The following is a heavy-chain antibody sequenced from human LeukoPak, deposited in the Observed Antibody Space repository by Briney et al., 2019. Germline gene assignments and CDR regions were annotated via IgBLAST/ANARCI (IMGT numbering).Heavy chain of an antibody. CDR3: TRAPSSGPFDY. CDR2: MNPNSGGT. CDR1: GYTFTGCY. V-gene: IGHV1-2*02. D-gene: IGHD3-22*01. Sequence: ASVKVSCKASGYTFTGCYIHWVRQAPGQGLEWMGWMNPNSGGTDYAQKFQGRVTMTRDTSISTAYMELSRLRSDDTALYYCTRAPSSGPFDYWGQGTLVTVSS. J-gene: IGHJ4*02.